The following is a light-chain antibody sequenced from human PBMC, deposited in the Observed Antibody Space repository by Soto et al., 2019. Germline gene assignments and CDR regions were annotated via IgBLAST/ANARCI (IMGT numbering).Light chain of an antibody. J-gene: IGKJ2*02. CDR1: QSISSY. Sequence: DIQMTQSPSSLSASVGDRDTITCRASQSISSYLNWYQQKPGKAPKLLIYAASSLQSGVPSRFSGSGSGTDFTLNISSMQPEDFATYYCQQSYSTLWTFGQGTKLEIK. V-gene: IGKV1-39*01. CDR3: QQSYSTLWT. CDR2: AAS.